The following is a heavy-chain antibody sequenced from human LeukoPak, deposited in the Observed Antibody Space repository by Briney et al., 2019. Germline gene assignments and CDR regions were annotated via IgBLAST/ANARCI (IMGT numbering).Heavy chain of an antibody. CDR1: GGSISSSSYY. J-gene: IGHJ4*02. Sequence: PSETLSLTCTVSGGSISSSSYYWGWIRQPPGKGLEWIGYIYYSGSTNYNPSLKSRVTISVDTSKNQFSLKLSSVTAADTAVYYCARTDGLFDYWGQGTLVTVSS. CDR3: ARTDGLFDY. D-gene: IGHD2-21*01. V-gene: IGHV4-61*05. CDR2: IYYSGST.